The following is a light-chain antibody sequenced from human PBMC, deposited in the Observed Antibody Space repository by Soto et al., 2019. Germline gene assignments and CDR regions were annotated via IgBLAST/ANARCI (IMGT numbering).Light chain of an antibody. V-gene: IGLV2-11*01. CDR3: FSYGGTCYV. CDR1: SSDVDDYNY. Sequence: QSALTQPRSVSGSPGQSVTISCTGTSSDVDDYNYVSWFQQHPGKAPKLMIYDVSERPSGVPDRFSGSKSGNTASLTISGLQAEDEADYYCFSYGGTCYVFGTGTKLTVL. J-gene: IGLJ1*01. CDR2: DVS.